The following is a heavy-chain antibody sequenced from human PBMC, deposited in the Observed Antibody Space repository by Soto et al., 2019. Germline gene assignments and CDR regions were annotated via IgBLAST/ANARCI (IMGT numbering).Heavy chain of an antibody. D-gene: IGHD3-9*01. V-gene: IGHV1-18*01. J-gene: IGHJ5*02. CDR1: GGTFSSYA. Sequence: ASVKVSCKASGGTFSSYAISWVRQAPGQGLEWMGWISAYNGNTNYAQKLQGRVTMTTDTSTSTAYMELRSLRSDNTAVYYCARGYYDILTGYYNWFDPWGQGTLVTVSS. CDR2: ISAYNGNT. CDR3: ARGYYDILTGYYNWFDP.